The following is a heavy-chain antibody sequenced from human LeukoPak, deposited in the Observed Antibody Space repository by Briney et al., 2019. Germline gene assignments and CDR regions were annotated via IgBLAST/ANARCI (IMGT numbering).Heavy chain of an antibody. V-gene: IGHV3-21*01. CDR3: ARGRRDCSSTSCYWWAFDI. Sequence: GGSLRLSCAASGFTFSSYSMNWVRQAPGKGLEWVSSISSSSSYIYYADSVKGRFTISRDNAKNSLYLQMNSLRAEDTAVYYCARGRRDCSSTSCYWWAFDIWGQGTMVTVSS. J-gene: IGHJ3*02. D-gene: IGHD2-2*01. CDR2: ISSSSSYI. CDR1: GFTFSSYS.